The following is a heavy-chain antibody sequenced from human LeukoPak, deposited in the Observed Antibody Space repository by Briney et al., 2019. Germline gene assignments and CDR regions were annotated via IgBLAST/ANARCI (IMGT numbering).Heavy chain of an antibody. Sequence: GGSLRVSCAASGFTFSSYAMSWVRQAPGNGLEWVSAISGSGGSTYYADSVKGRFTISRDNSKNTLYLQMNSLRAEDTAVYYCAKVKARSSGYFDYWGQGTLVTVSS. J-gene: IGHJ4*02. CDR1: GFTFSSYA. D-gene: IGHD6-19*01. V-gene: IGHV3-23*01. CDR3: AKVKARSSGYFDY. CDR2: ISGSGGST.